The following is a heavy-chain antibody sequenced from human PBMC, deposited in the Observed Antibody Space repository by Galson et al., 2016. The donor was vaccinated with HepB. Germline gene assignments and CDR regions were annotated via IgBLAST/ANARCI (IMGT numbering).Heavy chain of an antibody. J-gene: IGHJ5*02. CDR3: ARDGGKSNGFPFDL. V-gene: IGHV3-48*01. CDR1: EYTFRSYS. Sequence: SLRLSCAASEYTFRSYSMSWVRQAPGKGLEWISYITASGTTYYADPVEGRFTLSRDNAKDSLYLQMNSLRVEDTAVFFCARDGGKSNGFPFDLWGRGTLVTVSS. D-gene: IGHD5-18*01. CDR2: ITASGTT.